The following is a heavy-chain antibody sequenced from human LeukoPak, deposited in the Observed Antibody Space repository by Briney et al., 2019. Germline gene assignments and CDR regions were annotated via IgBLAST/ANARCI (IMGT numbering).Heavy chain of an antibody. V-gene: IGHV4-39*01. CDR3: ARHAVKHGDYVYYYYYYMDV. J-gene: IGHJ6*03. CDR1: GGSISSSSHY. D-gene: IGHD4-17*01. Sequence: PSETLSLTCTVSGGSISSSSHYWGWIRQPPGKGLEWIGSIYYSGSTYYNPSLKSRVTISVDTSKNQFSLKLSSVTAADTAVYYCARHAVKHGDYVYYYYYYMDVWGKGTTVTISS. CDR2: IYYSGST.